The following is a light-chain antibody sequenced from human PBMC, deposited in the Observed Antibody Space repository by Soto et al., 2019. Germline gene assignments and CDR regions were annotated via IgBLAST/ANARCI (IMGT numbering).Light chain of an antibody. V-gene: IGKV1-33*01. CDR2: DAS. CDR3: QQYDDLPRT. Sequence: DIQMTQSPSSLSASVGDRVTITCQASQDISNNLHWYQVKPGKAPKLLIYDASNLETGVPSRFSGSGSGTDFTFTINSLEPEDVATYYCQQYDDLPRTFGQRTKLQVK. CDR1: QDISNN. J-gene: IGKJ2*01.